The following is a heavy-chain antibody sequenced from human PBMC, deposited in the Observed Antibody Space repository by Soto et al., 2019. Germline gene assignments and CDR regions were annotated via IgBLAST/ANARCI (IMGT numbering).Heavy chain of an antibody. Sequence: VGSLRLSCTGSGFDFGDYYMSWIRQAPGKGLEWVSYIDSGDGTTHYTDSVKGRFTISRDNAKKTVYLQMSSLRVEDTALYYCVRPYYSSSWFPFDRWGQGTLVTVSS. J-gene: IGHJ4*02. CDR3: VRPYYSSSWFPFDR. V-gene: IGHV3-11*01. CDR2: IDSGDGTT. CDR1: GFDFGDYY. D-gene: IGHD6-13*01.